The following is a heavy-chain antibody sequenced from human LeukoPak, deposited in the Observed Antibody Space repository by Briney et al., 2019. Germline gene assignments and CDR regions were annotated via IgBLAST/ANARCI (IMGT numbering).Heavy chain of an antibody. CDR1: GATFSSYA. Sequence: GSSVKVSCKASGATFSSYAISWVRQAPGRGLEWMGRSIPIFGTANYAQKFQGRGTITTDEATSTAYMELSSLRSEDTAVYYCARDTEPAGAGYYDRSGYWGQGTLVTVSS. CDR3: ARDTEPAGAGYYDRSGY. V-gene: IGHV1-69*05. CDR2: SIPIFGTA. J-gene: IGHJ4*02. D-gene: IGHD3-9*01.